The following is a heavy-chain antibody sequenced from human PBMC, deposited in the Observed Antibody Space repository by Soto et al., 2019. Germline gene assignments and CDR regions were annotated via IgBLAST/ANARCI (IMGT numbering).Heavy chain of an antibody. V-gene: IGHV3-11*05. Sequence: GGSLRLSCAASGFMFSAYYMIWIRQAPGKGLEWVSYISGSSSYTNYADSVKGRFTISRDNAKNSLYLQMNSLRADDTAVYYCARVRALAADGMDVWGQGTTVTVSS. D-gene: IGHD6-19*01. J-gene: IGHJ6*02. CDR3: ARVRALAADGMDV. CDR1: GFMFSAYY. CDR2: ISGSSSYT.